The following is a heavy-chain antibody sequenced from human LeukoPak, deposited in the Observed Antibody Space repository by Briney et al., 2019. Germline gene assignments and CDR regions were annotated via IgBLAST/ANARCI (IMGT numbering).Heavy chain of an antibody. CDR1: GGSFSGYY. V-gene: IGHV4-34*01. Sequence: PSETLSLTCAVCGGSFSGYYWSWIRQPPGKGLEWIGETNHSGSTNYNPSLKSRVTISVDTSKNQFSLKLSSVTAADTAVYYCARAPPFDYWGQGTLVTVSS. J-gene: IGHJ4*02. CDR3: ARAPPFDY. CDR2: TNHSGST.